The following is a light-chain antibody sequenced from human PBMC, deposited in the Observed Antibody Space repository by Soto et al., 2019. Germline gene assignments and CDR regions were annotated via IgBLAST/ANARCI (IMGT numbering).Light chain of an antibody. J-gene: IGLJ1*01. CDR2: EVI. V-gene: IGLV2-14*01. CDR1: SSDVGGYGY. CDR3: SSYTSSSTYV. Sequence: QSFLTQPASVSGSPGQSITVSCTGTSSDVGGYGYVSWYQQHPGKAPKLLIYEVINRHSGVSNRFSGSKSDNTASLTISGLQAEDEADYYCSSYTSSSTYVFGRGTKVTVL.